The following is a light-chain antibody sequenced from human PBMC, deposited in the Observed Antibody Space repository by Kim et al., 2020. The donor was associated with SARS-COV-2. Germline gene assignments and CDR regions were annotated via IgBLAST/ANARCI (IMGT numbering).Light chain of an antibody. J-gene: IGLJ3*02. V-gene: IGLV7-43*01. Sequence: QAVVTQEPSLTVSPGGTVTLTCASNTGAVTSDFSPNWFQQRPGQAPRALIYRIDKKHLWTPARFSGSLLGGKAALTLSGVQPEDEAEYYCLLYTGGARVFGGGTQLTVL. CDR3: LLYTGGARV. CDR1: TGAVTSDFS. CDR2: RID.